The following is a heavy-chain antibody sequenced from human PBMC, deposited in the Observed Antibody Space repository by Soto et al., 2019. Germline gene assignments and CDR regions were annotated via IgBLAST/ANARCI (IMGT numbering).Heavy chain of an antibody. CDR3: AKELLAVAGDLHGMDV. V-gene: IGHV3-30*18. D-gene: IGHD6-19*01. Sequence: QVQLVESGGGVVQPGRSLRLSCAASGFTFSSYGMHWVRQAPGKGLEWVAVISNDGSNKYFADSVKGRFTISRDNSQNTMYLQMHSLRAKDKDVYYCAKELLAVAGDLHGMDVWGQGTTVTVSS. CDR2: ISNDGSNK. CDR1: GFTFSSYG. J-gene: IGHJ6*02.